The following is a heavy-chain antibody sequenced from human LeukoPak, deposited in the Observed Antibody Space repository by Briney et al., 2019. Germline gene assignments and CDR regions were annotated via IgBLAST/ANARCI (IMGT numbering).Heavy chain of an antibody. CDR3: AREPSGWYVDY. J-gene: IGHJ4*02. V-gene: IGHV3-21*01. D-gene: IGHD6-19*01. CDR1: GFTFSDRS. CDR2: ISGSSNYI. Sequence: PGGSLRLYCATSGFTFSDRSINWVRQAPGKGLEWVAYISGSSNYINYADSVKGRFTISRDNAKTSVYLQMSSLRAEDTALYYCAREPSGWYVDYWGQGTLVTVSS.